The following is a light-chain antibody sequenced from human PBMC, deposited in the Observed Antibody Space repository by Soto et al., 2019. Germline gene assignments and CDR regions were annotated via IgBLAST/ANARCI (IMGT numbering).Light chain of an antibody. J-gene: IGKJ4*01. CDR3: QKYNSAPHT. Sequence: DIQMTQSPSSLSASVGDRVTITCRTSQDISNYLAWYQQKPGKVPKLLIYAASTLQSGVPSRFRGGGSGTDFSLTLSSLQPEDVATYYCQKYNSAPHTFGGGTKVEIQ. CDR2: AAS. CDR1: QDISNY. V-gene: IGKV1-27*01.